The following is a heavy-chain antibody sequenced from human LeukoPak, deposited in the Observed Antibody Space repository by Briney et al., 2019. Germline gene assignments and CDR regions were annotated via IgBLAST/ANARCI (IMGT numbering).Heavy chain of an antibody. CDR2: MNPNSGNT. CDR3: ARVELAGYNADY. V-gene: IGHV1-8*01. D-gene: IGHD5-24*01. CDR1: GYTFTSYD. J-gene: IGHJ4*02. Sequence: ASVKVSRKASGYTFTSYDINWVRQATGQGLEWMGWMNPNSGNTGYAQKFQGRVTMTRNTSISTAYMELSSLRSEDTAVYYCARVELAGYNADYWGQGTLVTVSS.